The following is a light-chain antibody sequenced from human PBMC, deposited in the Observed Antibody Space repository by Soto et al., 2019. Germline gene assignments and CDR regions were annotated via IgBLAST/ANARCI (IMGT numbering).Light chain of an antibody. Sequence: QSVLTQPPSASGTPGQRVTISCSGSSSNIENNYVSWYQQLPGTAPKLLIYRNIQRPSGVPDRFSGSKSGTSASLAISGLRSEEEAEYYCEAWDDSLRGHVFGTGTKVTVL. CDR1: SSNIENNY. J-gene: IGLJ1*01. CDR3: EAWDDSLRGHV. CDR2: RNI. V-gene: IGLV1-47*01.